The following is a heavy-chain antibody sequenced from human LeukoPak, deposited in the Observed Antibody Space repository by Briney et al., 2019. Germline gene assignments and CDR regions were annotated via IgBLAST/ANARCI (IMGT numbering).Heavy chain of an antibody. Sequence: GGSLSLSCAASGFTLSNYGMHWVRQAPGKGLEWVAFIRYDGSNKYCADSVKGRFTVSRDNTKNTLYLQMNSLRAEDTAAYYCAKEKNDYSDYSYMDVWRKGRADTVSS. V-gene: IGHV3-30*02. CDR3: AKEKNDYSDYSYMDV. D-gene: IGHD4-11*01. CDR2: IRYDGSNK. CDR1: GFTLSNYG. J-gene: IGHJ6*03.